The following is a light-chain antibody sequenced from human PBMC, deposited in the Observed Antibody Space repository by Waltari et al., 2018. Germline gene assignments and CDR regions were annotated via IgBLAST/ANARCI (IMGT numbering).Light chain of an antibody. V-gene: IGLV2-11*01. CDR2: DVD. J-gene: IGLJ2*01. Sequence: QPALTQPRSVSGSPGQSVTISCTVRSSDVGGYDYVSWYRQYPGTAPKLILHDVDKRPSGVPDRFSGSKSGNTASLTISGLQAEDEADYYCCAYAGDFLFGGGTKLTVL. CDR3: CAYAGDFL. CDR1: SSDVGGYDY.